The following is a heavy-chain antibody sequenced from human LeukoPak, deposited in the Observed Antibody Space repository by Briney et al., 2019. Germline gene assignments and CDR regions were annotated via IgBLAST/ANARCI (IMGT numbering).Heavy chain of an antibody. Sequence: AGGSLRLSCAASGFTFSSYAMSWVRQAPGKGLEWVSAISGSGGSTYYADSVKGRFTISRDNSKNTLYLQMNSLRAEDTAVYYCAKRGVEYCSGGSCYHFDYWGQGTLVTVSS. CDR1: GFTFSSYA. V-gene: IGHV3-23*01. J-gene: IGHJ4*02. CDR2: ISGSGGST. D-gene: IGHD2-15*01. CDR3: AKRGVEYCSGGSCYHFDY.